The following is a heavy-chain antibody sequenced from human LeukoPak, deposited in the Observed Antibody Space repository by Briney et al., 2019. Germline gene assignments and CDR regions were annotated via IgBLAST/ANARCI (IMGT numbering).Heavy chain of an antibody. Sequence: PGGSLRLSCAASGFTFSGNCMSWVRQAPGKGLECVSGISSNGGGTYYVNSVKGRFTISRDNFKNTLYLQMGSLRPEDMDVYYCARGVTMIRGVVYFQYGMDVWGQGTTVTVSS. CDR2: ISSNGGGT. V-gene: IGHV3-64*01. CDR1: GFTFSGNC. D-gene: IGHD3-10*01. J-gene: IGHJ6*02. CDR3: ARGVTMIRGVVYFQYGMDV.